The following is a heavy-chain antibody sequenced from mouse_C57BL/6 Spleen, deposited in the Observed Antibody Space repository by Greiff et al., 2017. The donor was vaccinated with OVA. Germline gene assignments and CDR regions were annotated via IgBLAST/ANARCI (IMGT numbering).Heavy chain of an antibody. CDR2: IDPSDSDT. D-gene: IGHD4-1*02. Sequence: QVQLQQPGAELVRPGSSVKLSCKASGYTFTSYWMHWVKQRPIQGLEWIGYIDPSDSDTHYNHKFKDTATLPVDKSSSTAYMQLSSLTSEDSAVYYWARRGPSTGTYYAMDYWGQGTSVTVSS. CDR1: GYTFTSYW. V-gene: IGHV1-52*01. J-gene: IGHJ4*01. CDR3: ARRGPSTGTYYAMDY.